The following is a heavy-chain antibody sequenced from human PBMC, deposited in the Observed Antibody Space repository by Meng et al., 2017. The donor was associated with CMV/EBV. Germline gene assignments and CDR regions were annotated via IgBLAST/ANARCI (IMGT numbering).Heavy chain of an antibody. V-gene: IGHV3-23*01. CDR2: IRASGGGT. Sequence: GESLKISCAASGFTFSSYAMSWVRQAPGKGLEWVSAIRASGGGTYYADSVKGRFTISRDNSKNTLYLQMNSLRAEDTAVYYCAKGYQVLLYGAGWGRGTLVTVSS. CDR3: AKGYQVLLYGAG. D-gene: IGHD2/OR15-2a*01. J-gene: IGHJ4*02. CDR1: GFTFSSYA.